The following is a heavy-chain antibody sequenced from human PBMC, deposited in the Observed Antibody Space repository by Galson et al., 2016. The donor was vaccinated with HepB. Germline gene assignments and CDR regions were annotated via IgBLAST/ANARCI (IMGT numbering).Heavy chain of an antibody. D-gene: IGHD3-22*01. CDR2: IYYSGAR. V-gene: IGHV4-39*01. CDR1: GGSISSSDYY. Sequence: SETLSLTCSVSGGSISSSDYYWGWIRQPPGKGLEWIGSIYYSGARYYNPSLKSRVTTSVATSKNQFSLNLSSVTAADTAVYYCARHSGSFTVFDYWGQGTLITVSS. J-gene: IGHJ4*02. CDR3: ARHSGSFTVFDY.